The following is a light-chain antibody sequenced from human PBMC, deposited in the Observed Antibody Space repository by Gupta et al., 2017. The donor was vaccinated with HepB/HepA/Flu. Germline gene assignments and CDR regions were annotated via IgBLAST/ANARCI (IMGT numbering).Light chain of an antibody. V-gene: IGLV2-14*01. CDR1: SRAVGYYNY. Sequence: QSALTQPASVSGSPGQAITISCTGTSRAVGYYNYLSWYQQHPGKHLIVIICNVSNRSSGVSNPFSGSKSGTTASLTIAGRKAEAEDYYYCSAYTSSRWVFGGGTKLTVL. CDR3: SAYTSSRWV. CDR2: NVS. J-gene: IGLJ3*02.